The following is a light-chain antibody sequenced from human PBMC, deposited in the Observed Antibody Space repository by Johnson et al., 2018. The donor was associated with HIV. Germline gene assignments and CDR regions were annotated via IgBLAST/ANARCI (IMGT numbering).Light chain of an antibody. V-gene: IGLV1-51*01. CDR1: SSNIGNNY. CDR3: GTWDSRVKACYV. J-gene: IGLJ1*01. CDR2: DNN. Sequence: QSVLTQPPSVSAAPGQKVTISCSGGSSNIGNNYVSWYQQLPGTAPKLLIYDNNKRPSGIPDRFSGSKSGTSATLGITGLQTGDEADYYCGTWDSRVKACYVFGSGTHVTVL.